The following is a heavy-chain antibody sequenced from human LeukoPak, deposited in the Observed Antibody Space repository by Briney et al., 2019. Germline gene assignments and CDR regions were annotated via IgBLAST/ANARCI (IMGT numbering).Heavy chain of an antibody. CDR3: ARARRWLQFDFDY. CDR2: ISYDGSNK. V-gene: IGHV3-30*19. D-gene: IGHD5-24*01. Sequence: PGGSLRLSCAASGFTFSHHGMHWVRQAPGKGLEWVALISYDGSNKYYADSVKGRFTISRDNSKNTVYLQMNSLRAEDTAVYYCARARRWLQFDFDYWGQGTLVTVSS. CDR1: GFTFSHHG. J-gene: IGHJ4*02.